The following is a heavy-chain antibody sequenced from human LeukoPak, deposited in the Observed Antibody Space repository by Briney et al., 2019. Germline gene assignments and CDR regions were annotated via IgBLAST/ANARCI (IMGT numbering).Heavy chain of an antibody. CDR2: MIPNSGNK. CDR1: GYSFTNFD. Sequence: VASVKVSCKASGYSFTNFDINWVRQATGQGLEWMGWMIPNSGNKGYAQKFQGRVTMTMNTSITTAYMELSSLRSEDTAVYYCARGPQWRGDYYYMDVWGRGTTVTVSS. J-gene: IGHJ6*03. CDR3: ARGPQWRGDYYYMDV. V-gene: IGHV1-8*01. D-gene: IGHD6-19*01.